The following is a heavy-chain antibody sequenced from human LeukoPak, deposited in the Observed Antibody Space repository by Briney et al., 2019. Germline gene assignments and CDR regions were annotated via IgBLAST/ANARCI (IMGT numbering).Heavy chain of an antibody. CDR1: GGSFSGYY. CDR3: ARFVDDYGDYGSSY. V-gene: IGHV4-34*01. D-gene: IGHD4-17*01. Sequence: SETLSLTCAVYGGSFSGYYWSWIRQPPGKGLEWIGEINHSGSTNYNPSLKSRVTISVDTSKNQFSLKLSSVTAADTAVYYCARFVDDYGDYGSSYWGQGTLVTVSS. CDR2: INHSGST. J-gene: IGHJ4*02.